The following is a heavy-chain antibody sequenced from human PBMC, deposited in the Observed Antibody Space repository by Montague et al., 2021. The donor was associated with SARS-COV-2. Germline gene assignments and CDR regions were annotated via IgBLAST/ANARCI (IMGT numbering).Heavy chain of an antibody. J-gene: IGHJ3*02. CDR3: AKVAGSHDTFDI. CDR2: IYHSGST. CDR1: GDSVTERY. D-gene: IGHD6-19*01. Sequence: SETLSLTCTVSGDSVTERYLNWVRQAAGKGLEWIGTIYHSGSTYFNPSLKSRVTISVDTSKNQFSLNLSSVTAADTAVYYCAKVAGSHDTFDIWGRGTMVTVSS. V-gene: IGHV4-38-2*02.